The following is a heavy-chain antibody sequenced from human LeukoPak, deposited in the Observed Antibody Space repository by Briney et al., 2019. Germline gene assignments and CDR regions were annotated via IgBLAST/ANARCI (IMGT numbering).Heavy chain of an antibody. CDR2: IKSKTDGGTT. CDR3: TTSDHYYDSSGYWRYFDY. J-gene: IGHJ4*02. Sequence: GGSLRLSCAASGFTFSNAGMSWVRQAPGKGLEWVGRIKSKTDGGTTDYAAPVKGRFTISRDDSKNTLYLPMNNLKTEDTAVYYCTTSDHYYDSSGYWRYFDYWGQGTLVTVSS. V-gene: IGHV3-15*01. CDR1: GFTFSNAG. D-gene: IGHD3-22*01.